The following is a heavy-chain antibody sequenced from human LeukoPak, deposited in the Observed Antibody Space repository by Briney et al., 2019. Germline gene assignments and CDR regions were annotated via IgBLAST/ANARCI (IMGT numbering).Heavy chain of an antibody. D-gene: IGHD6-13*01. Sequence: ASVKVSCKASGGTFSSYAISWVRQAPGQGLEWMGGIIPIFGTANYAQKFQGRVTITTDESTSTAYMALSSLRSEDTAVYYCAARGIAAAGFHFDPWGQGTLVTVSS. CDR1: GGTFSSYA. CDR2: IIPIFGTA. J-gene: IGHJ5*02. CDR3: AARGIAAAGFHFDP. V-gene: IGHV1-69*05.